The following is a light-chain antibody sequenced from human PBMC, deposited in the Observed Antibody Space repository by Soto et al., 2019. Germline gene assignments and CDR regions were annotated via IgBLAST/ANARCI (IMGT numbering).Light chain of an antibody. J-gene: IGKJ4*01. CDR3: QQYYSYPLT. CDR1: QGISSY. Sequence: AIRMTQSPSSFSASTGDRVTITCRASQGISSYLAWYQQKPGKAPKPLIYAASTLQSGVPSRFSGSGPGSDFTLTISCLQSEDFATDYCQQYYSYPLTFGGGTKVEIK. CDR2: AAS. V-gene: IGKV1-8*01.